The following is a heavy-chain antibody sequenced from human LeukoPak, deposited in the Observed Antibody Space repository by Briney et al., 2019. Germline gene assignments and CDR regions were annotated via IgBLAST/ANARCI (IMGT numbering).Heavy chain of an antibody. V-gene: IGHV3-23*01. Sequence: GGSLRLSCAASGFTFSTYAMSWVRQAPGKGLEWVSHISSVGDNIYYADSVKGRFTISRDNSKNTLYLQMNSLRAEDTAVYYCARYYYDSGGYNELDFWGQGTLVTVSS. CDR3: ARYYYDSGGYNELDF. CDR1: GFTFSTYA. J-gene: IGHJ4*02. D-gene: IGHD3-22*01. CDR2: ISSVGDNI.